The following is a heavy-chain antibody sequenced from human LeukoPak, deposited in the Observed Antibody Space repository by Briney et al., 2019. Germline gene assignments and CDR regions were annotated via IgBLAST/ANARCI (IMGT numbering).Heavy chain of an antibody. D-gene: IGHD7-27*01. CDR2: INPNSGGT. Sequence: ASVKVSCKASGYTFTGYYMHWVRQAPGQGLEWMGWINPNSGGTNYAQKFQGRVTMTRGTSISTAYMELSRLRSDDTAVYYCARARLGSPDAFDIWGQGTMVTVSS. V-gene: IGHV1-2*02. CDR1: GYTFTGYY. CDR3: ARARLGSPDAFDI. J-gene: IGHJ3*02.